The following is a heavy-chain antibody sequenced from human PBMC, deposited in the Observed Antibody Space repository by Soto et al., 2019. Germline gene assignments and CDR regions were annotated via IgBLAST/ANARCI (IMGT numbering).Heavy chain of an antibody. CDR3: ARHIPAAGDYYGMDV. CDR1: GYTFTSYW. CDR2: IYPGDSDT. J-gene: IGHJ6*02. Sequence: GESLKISCKGSGYTFTSYWIAWVCQMPGKGLEWMGIIYPGDSDTRYSPSFQGQVTISADKSITTAYLQWSSLKASDTAMYYCARHIPAAGDYYGMDVWGQGTTVTVYS. D-gene: IGHD2-2*01. V-gene: IGHV5-51*01.